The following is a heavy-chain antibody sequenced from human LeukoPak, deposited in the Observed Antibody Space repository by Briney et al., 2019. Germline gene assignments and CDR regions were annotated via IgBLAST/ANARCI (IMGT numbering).Heavy chain of an antibody. CDR2: IYSGGST. D-gene: IGHD6-13*01. CDR3: AKDWSPASGRGGYFDY. Sequence: QSGGSLRLSCAASGFTVSSNCMSWVRQAPGKGLEWVSVIYSGGSTYYADSVKGRFTISRDNSKNTLYLQMNSLRAEDTAVYYCAKDWSPASGRGGYFDYWGQGTLVTVSS. V-gene: IGHV3-66*01. CDR1: GFTVSSNC. J-gene: IGHJ4*02.